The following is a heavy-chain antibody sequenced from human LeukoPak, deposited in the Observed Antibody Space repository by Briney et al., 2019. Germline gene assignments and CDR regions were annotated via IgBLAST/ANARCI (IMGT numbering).Heavy chain of an antibody. Sequence: GGSLRLSCAASGFTFSDYSMNWVRQAPGKGLEWVSSISRSSRHVYYAGSVKGRFTISRDNAKSSLYLQMNSLRAEDMAVYFCVRDLMGSGSTTAYLHHWGQGTLVTVSS. CDR1: GFTFSDYS. CDR2: ISRSSRHV. J-gene: IGHJ1*01. V-gene: IGHV3-21*01. D-gene: IGHD1-1*01. CDR3: VRDLMGSGSTTAYLHH.